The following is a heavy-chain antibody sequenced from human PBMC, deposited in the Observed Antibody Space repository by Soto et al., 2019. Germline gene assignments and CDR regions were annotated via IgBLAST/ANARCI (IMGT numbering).Heavy chain of an antibody. CDR3: ARVKDYYDSSGYAYYYYGLDV. D-gene: IGHD3-22*01. CDR2: TYYSGST. V-gene: IGHV4-59*01. CDR1: GGSISNYY. Sequence: ETLSLTCTVSGGSISNYYWSWIRQPPGKGLEWIGYTYYSGSTNYNPSLTSRVTISLDTSKSQFSLRLSSVTAADTAVYYCARVKDYYDSSGYAYYYYGLDVWGQGTTVTVS. J-gene: IGHJ6*02.